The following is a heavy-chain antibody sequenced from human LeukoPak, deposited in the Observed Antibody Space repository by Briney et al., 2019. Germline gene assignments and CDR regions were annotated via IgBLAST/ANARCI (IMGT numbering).Heavy chain of an antibody. D-gene: IGHD7-27*01. J-gene: IGHJ4*02. CDR1: GYTFTSYD. CDR3: VRTPPNWGFDY. V-gene: IGHV1-8*01. CDR2: MSPNSGDT. Sequence: ASVKVSCKASGYTFTSYDINWVRQATGQGLEWLGWMSPNSGDTGYAQKFQGRVTMTSDPSISTAYMELSSLRSEDTAIYYCVRTPPNWGFDYWGQGTLVTVSS.